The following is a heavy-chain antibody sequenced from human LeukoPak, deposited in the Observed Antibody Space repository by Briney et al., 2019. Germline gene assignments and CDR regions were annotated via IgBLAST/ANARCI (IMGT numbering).Heavy chain of an antibody. D-gene: IGHD3-9*01. V-gene: IGHV3-23*01. CDR2: ISGSGGST. J-gene: IGHJ4*02. Sequence: GGSLRLSCAASGFTFSSYAMSWVRQAPGKGLEWVSAISGSGGSTYYADSVKGRFTISRDNSKNTLYQQMNSLRAEDTAVYYCAKGFYDILTGYYSPFDYWGQGTLVTVSS. CDR3: AKGFYDILTGYYSPFDY. CDR1: GFTFSSYA.